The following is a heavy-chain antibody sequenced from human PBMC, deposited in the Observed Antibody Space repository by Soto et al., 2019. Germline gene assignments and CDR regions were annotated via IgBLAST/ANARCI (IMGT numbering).Heavy chain of an antibody. D-gene: IGHD3-10*01. J-gene: IGHJ5*02. CDR1: GGSISSYY. V-gene: IGHV4-34*01. CDR2: IYHSGST. CDR3: ASSAALYYYGSGSRGFDP. Sequence: SETLSLTCTVSGGSISSYYWSWIRQPPGKGLEWIGEIYHSGSTNYNPSLKSRVTISVDTSKNQFSLKLNSVTAADTAVYYCASSAALYYYGSGSRGFDPWGQGALVTVSS.